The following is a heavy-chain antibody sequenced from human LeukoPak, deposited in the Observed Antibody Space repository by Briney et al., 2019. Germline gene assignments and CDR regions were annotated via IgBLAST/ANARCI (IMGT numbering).Heavy chain of an antibody. Sequence: SETLSLTCAVSGGSISSGGYSWGWIRQPPGKGLEWIGYIYHSGSTYYNPSLKSRVTISVDRSKNQFSLKLSSVTAADTAVYYCARGGYSGYDDAFDIWGQGTMVTVSS. CDR3: ARGGYSGYDDAFDI. J-gene: IGHJ3*02. CDR1: GGSISSGGYS. D-gene: IGHD5-12*01. V-gene: IGHV4-30-2*01. CDR2: IYHSGST.